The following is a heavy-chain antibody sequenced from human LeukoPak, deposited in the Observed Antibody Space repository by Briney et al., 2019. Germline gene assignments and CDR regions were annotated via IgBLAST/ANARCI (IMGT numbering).Heavy chain of an antibody. V-gene: IGHV4-34*01. J-gene: IGHJ4*02. Sequence: SGTLSLTCAVYGGSFSGYYWTWIRQPPGKGLEWIGEINHSGSKNYNPSLNSRVTVSVDTSKNHFSLNLSSVTAADTAVYYCARTSATGGTYFDYWGQGTLVTSSS. CDR3: ARTSATGGTYFDY. CDR2: INHSGSK. CDR1: GGSFSGYY. D-gene: IGHD1-26*01.